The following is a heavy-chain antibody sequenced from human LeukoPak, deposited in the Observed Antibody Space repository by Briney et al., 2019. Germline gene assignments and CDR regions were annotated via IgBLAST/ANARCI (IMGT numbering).Heavy chain of an antibody. V-gene: IGHV4-59*01. J-gene: IGHJ4*02. D-gene: IGHD1-1*01. CDR1: GGSNSSYY. Sequence: PSETLSLTCTVSGGSNSSYYWSWIRQPPGKGLEWIGYIYYSGSTNYNPSLKSRVTISVDTSKNQFSLKLSSVTAADTAVYYCARVQPSYTYYFDYWGQGTLVTVSS. CDR3: ARVQPSYTYYFDY. CDR2: IYYSGST.